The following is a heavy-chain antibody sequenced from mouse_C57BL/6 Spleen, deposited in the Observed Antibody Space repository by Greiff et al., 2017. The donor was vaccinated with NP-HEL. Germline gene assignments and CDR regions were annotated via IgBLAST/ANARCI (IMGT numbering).Heavy chain of an antibody. D-gene: IGHD2-2*01. CDR3: ARQEGGYLDY. CDR1: GYTFTSYW. Sequence: QVQLQQSGAELAKPGASVKLSCKASGYTFTSYWMHWVNQRPGQGLEWIGYINPSSGYTKYNQTFKDKATLTADKSSSTVYMELSRLTSEDSAFYFCARQEGGYLDYWGQGTTLTVSS. CDR2: INPSSGYT. V-gene: IGHV1-7*01. J-gene: IGHJ2*01.